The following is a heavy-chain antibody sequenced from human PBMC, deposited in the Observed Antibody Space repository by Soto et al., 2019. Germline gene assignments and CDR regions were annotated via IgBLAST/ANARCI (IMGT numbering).Heavy chain of an antibody. CDR3: VNSPDSSPSGY. CDR1: GFSLSTFGMG. J-gene: IGHJ4*02. Sequence: QITLRESGPPLVKPTQTLTLTCTFSGFSLSTFGMGVGWIRQPPGKAPEWLALIYWNDDKRYNPSLNSRLTIAKDTSKNLVVLTMTNVDPVDAATYYCVNSPDSSPSGYWGQLTLVTVSS. CDR2: IYWNDDK. V-gene: IGHV2-5*01. D-gene: IGHD5-18*01.